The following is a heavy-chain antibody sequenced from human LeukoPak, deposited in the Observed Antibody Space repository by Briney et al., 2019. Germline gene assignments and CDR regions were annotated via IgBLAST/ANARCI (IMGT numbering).Heavy chain of an antibody. CDR2: FDPEDGET. J-gene: IGHJ4*02. CDR3: ATDLNGDLDY. CDR1: GYTFTSYD. V-gene: IGHV1-24*01. Sequence: AASVKVSCKASGYTFTSYDINWVRQATGQGREWMGGFDPEDGETIYAQKFQGRVTMTEDTSTDTAYMELSGLRSEDTAVYYCATDLNGDLDYWGQGTLVTVSS. D-gene: IGHD3-10*01.